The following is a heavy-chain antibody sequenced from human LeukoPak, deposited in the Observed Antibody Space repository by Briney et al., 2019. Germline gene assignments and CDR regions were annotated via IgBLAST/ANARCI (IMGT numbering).Heavy chain of an antibody. Sequence: GGSLRLSCAASGFTFSSYSMNWVRQAPGKGLEWVSSISSSSSYIYYADSVKGRFTISRDNAKNSLYLQMNSLRAEDTAVYYCARGTSIAAPFDYWGQGTLVTVSS. J-gene: IGHJ4*02. CDR1: GFTFSSYS. D-gene: IGHD6-6*01. CDR2: ISSSSSYI. V-gene: IGHV3-21*01. CDR3: ARGTSIAAPFDY.